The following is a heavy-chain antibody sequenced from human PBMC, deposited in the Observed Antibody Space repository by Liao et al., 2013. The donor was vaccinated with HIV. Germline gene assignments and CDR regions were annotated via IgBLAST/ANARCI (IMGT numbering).Heavy chain of an antibody. CDR3: ARAGRSTFFGWFDP. Sequence: QALLQESGPGLMKPSQTLSLTCTVSGGSVSSGSFFWSWIRQPAGKDLEWIGRVYATGTTNYNPSLKRRVTISVDTSKKQFSLKLTSATAADTAIYYCARAGRSTFFGWFDPWGRGNPGHRLL. J-gene: IGHJ5*02. CDR2: VYATGTT. V-gene: IGHV4-61*02. D-gene: IGHD3-10*01. CDR1: GGSVSSGSFF.